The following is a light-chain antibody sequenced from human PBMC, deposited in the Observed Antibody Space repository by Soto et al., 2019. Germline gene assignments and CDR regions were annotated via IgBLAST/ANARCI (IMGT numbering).Light chain of an antibody. Sequence: EIVMTQSPATLSVSPGERATLSCRASQSVSSNLAWYQQKPGQAPRFLIYGASTRATGIPARFSGSGSGTEFTLTISSLQSEDFVVYYCQQYNSWPPITFGQGTRLEIK. CDR2: GAS. J-gene: IGKJ5*01. V-gene: IGKV3-15*01. CDR3: QQYNSWPPIT. CDR1: QSVSSN.